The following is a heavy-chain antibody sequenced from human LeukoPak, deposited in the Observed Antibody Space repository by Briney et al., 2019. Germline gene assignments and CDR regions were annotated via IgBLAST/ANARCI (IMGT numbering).Heavy chain of an antibody. CDR3: ASFAEIWFGDNWFDP. J-gene: IGHJ5*02. CDR1: GGSFSGYY. V-gene: IGHV4-34*01. Sequence: SETLSLTCAVYGGSFSGYYWSWIRQPSGKGLEWIGEINHSGSTNYNPSLKSRVTISVDTSKNQFSLKLSSVTAADTAGYYCASFAEIWFGDNWFDPWGQGTLVPVAA. CDR2: INHSGST. D-gene: IGHD3-10*01.